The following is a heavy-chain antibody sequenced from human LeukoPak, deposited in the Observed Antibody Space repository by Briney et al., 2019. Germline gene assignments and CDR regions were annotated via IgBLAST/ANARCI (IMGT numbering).Heavy chain of an antibody. CDR1: GSSFTSYW. D-gene: IGHD5-12*01. J-gene: IGHJ3*01. V-gene: IGHV5-51*01. CDR3: ARRVSSSGFDAFDV. CDR2: NYPGDSDT. Sequence: GESLKISCKGSGSSFTSYWIGWVRQMPGKGLEWMGINYPGDSDTTYSPSFQGQVTMSADKSISTASLQWSSLKASDTAMYYCARRVSSSGFDAFDVWGQGTMVTVSS.